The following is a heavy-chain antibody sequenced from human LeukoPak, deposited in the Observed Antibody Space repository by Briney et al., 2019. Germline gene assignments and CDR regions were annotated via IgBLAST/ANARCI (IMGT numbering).Heavy chain of an antibody. CDR2: INSDGSST. CDR1: GFTFSSYW. J-gene: IGHJ4*02. V-gene: IGHV3-74*01. CDR3: ARGWEGYFDY. Sequence: GGSLRLSCAATGFTFSSYWMPWVREAPGKVLVWVSRINSDGSSTSYADSVKGRFTISIDNAKNTLYLQMNSLRAEDTAVYYCARGWEGYFDYWGQGTLVTVSS. D-gene: IGHD1-26*01.